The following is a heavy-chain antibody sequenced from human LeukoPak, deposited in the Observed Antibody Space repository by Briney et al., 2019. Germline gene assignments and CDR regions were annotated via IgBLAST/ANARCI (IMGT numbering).Heavy chain of an antibody. CDR2: IYYSGST. CDR3: AKLKPRDGYNSFFDY. V-gene: IGHV4-59*08. Sequence: SETLSLTRTVSGGSISSYYWSWIRQPPGKGLEWIGYIYYSGSTNYNPSLKSRVTISVDTSKNKSSLKLSSVTAADTAVYYCAKLKPRDGYNSFFDYWGQRTLVTVSS. CDR1: GGSISSYY. J-gene: IGHJ4*02. D-gene: IGHD5-24*01.